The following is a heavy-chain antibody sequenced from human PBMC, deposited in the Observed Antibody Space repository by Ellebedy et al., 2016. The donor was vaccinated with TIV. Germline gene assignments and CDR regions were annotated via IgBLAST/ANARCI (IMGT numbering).Heavy chain of an antibody. D-gene: IGHD3-16*01. CDR1: GFIFSSYG. CDR3: ARCFRGRATWWPTLFCYYMDV. Sequence: GESLKISXAASGFIFSSYGMHWVRQAPGKGLEWVAVIWYDGSNKYYADSVKGRFTISRDNSKNTLYLQMNSLRAEDTAVYYCARCFRGRATWWPTLFCYYMDVWGKGTTVTVSS. J-gene: IGHJ6*03. V-gene: IGHV3-33*01. CDR2: IWYDGSNK.